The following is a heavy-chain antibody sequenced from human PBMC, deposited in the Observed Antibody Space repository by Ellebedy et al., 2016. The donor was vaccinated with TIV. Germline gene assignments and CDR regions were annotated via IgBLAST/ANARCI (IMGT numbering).Heavy chain of an antibody. CDR2: RRHDGSDK. J-gene: IGHJ4*02. D-gene: IGHD7-27*01. V-gene: IGHV3-30*02. CDR1: GFTFSSFG. CDR3: AKDLGSDFDS. Sequence: GESLKISCAASGFTFSSFGMHWVRQAPGKGLEWVAFRRHDGSDKYYADSVKGRFTISGDNFENTLYLQMNSLTAEDTAVYYCAKDLGSDFDSWGQGTLVTVSP.